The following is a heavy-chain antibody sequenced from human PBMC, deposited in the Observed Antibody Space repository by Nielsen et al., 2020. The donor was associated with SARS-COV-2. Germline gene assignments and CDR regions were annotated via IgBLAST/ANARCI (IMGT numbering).Heavy chain of an antibody. CDR1: GFTFSSYS. Sequence: GESLKISCAASGFTFSSYSMNWVRQAPGKGLEWVSSISSSSSYIYYADSVKGRFTISRDNAKNSLYLQMNSLRAEDTAVYYCARGGYCSGGSCYGKLGINWFDPWGQGTLVTVSS. D-gene: IGHD2-15*01. J-gene: IGHJ5*02. V-gene: IGHV3-21*01. CDR3: ARGGYCSGGSCYGKLGINWFDP. CDR2: ISSSSSYI.